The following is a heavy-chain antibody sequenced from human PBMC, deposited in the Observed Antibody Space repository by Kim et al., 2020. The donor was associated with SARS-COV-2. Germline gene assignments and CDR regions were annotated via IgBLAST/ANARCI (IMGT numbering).Heavy chain of an antibody. J-gene: IGHJ5*02. V-gene: IGHV4-61*02. D-gene: IGHD6-13*01. CDR1: GGSISSGSYY. CDR2: IYTSGST. Sequence: SETLSLTCTVSGGSISSGSYYWSWIRQPAGKGLEWIGRIYTSGSTNYNPSLKSRVTISVDTSKNQFSLKLSSVTAADTAVYYCAREFKRGYSSSWYEHRWFDPWGQGTLVTVSS. CDR3: AREFKRGYSSSWYEHRWFDP.